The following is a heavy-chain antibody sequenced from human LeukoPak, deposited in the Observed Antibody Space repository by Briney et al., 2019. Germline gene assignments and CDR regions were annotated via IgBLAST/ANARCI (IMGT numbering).Heavy chain of an antibody. CDR3: ASSLVVVTASWTNAFDI. J-gene: IGHJ3*02. D-gene: IGHD2-21*02. CDR1: GYTFTDNY. Sequence: ASVKVSCKASGYTFTDNYMHWVRQAPGPGLEWMGWTNPNSGGTHYAQRFQGRVTMTRDTSISTAYMELSRLRSDDTAVYYCASSLVVVTASWTNAFDIWGQGTMVTVSS. V-gene: IGHV1-2*02. CDR2: TNPNSGGT.